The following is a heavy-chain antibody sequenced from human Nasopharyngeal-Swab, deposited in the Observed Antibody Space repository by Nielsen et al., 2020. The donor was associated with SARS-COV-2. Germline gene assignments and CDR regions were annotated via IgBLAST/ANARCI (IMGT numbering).Heavy chain of an antibody. D-gene: IGHD3-3*01. CDR2: SSSSSSYI. CDR3: ARDGLDYDFWSAYFMDV. Sequence: GGSLRLSCAAPGFTFNNYNFNWVRQAPGKGLEWVPSSSSSSSYIYYADSVKGRFTISRDNAKNSLYLQMNSLRAEDTAVYYCARDGLDYDFWSAYFMDVWGQGTTVTVSS. CDR1: GFTFNNYN. V-gene: IGHV3-21*01. J-gene: IGHJ6*02.